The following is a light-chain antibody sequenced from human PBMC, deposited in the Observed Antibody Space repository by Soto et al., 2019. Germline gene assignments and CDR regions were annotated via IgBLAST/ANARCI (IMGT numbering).Light chain of an antibody. CDR1: SSNIGSNS. V-gene: IGLV1-44*01. J-gene: IGLJ7*01. CDR2: SNN. CDR3: AAWDDSLNGWL. Sequence: QPVLTQPPSASGTPGQRVTISCSGSSSNIGSNSVNWYQQLPGTAPKVLIYSNNHRPSGVPDRFSGSKSGTSASLAISGLQSEDEADYYGAAWDDSLNGWLSGGVTQQTV.